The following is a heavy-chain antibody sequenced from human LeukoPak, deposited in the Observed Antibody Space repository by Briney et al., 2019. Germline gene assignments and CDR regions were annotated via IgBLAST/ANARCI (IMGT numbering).Heavy chain of an antibody. CDR3: ASFTVNPPGGLAY. CDR1: GGSISSGGYY. V-gene: IGHV4-30-2*01. CDR2: INHSGST. Sequence: SQTLSLTCTVSGGSISSGGYYWSWIRQPPGKGLEWIGEINHSGSTNYNPSLKSRVTISVDTSKNQFSLKLSSVTAADTAVYYCASFTVNPPGGLAYWGQGTLVTVSS. D-gene: IGHD3-16*01. J-gene: IGHJ4*02.